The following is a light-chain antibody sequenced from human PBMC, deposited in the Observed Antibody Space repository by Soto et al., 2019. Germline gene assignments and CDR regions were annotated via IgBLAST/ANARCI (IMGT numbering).Light chain of an antibody. Sequence: DVVMTQSPLSLPVTLGQPASISCRASQGLVHSDGTTYLNWFQQRPGQSPRRLIYKVANRDSGVPDRFSGSVSGSDFTLKISRVKAEDVGVYYCMQSTHWPWTFGQGTKVEIK. CDR2: KVA. J-gene: IGKJ1*01. CDR1: QGLVHSDGTTY. CDR3: MQSTHWPWT. V-gene: IGKV2-30*02.